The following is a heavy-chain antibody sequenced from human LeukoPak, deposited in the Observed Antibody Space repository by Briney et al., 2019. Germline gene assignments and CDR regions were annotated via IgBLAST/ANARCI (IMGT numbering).Heavy chain of an antibody. Sequence: SETLSLTCTVSGGSISSSSYYWGWIRQPPGKGLEWIGSIYYSGSTYYNPSLKSRVTISVDTSKNQFSLKLSSVTAADTAVYYCPLVVYAVSDAFDIWGQGTMVTVSS. V-gene: IGHV4-39*07. CDR2: IYYSGST. D-gene: IGHD2-8*02. CDR3: PLVVYAVSDAFDI. CDR1: GGSISSSSYY. J-gene: IGHJ3*02.